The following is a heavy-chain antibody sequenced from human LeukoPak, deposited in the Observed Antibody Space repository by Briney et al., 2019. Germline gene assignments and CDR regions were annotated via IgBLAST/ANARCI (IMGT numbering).Heavy chain of an antibody. CDR1: GGSISSGGYY. Sequence: PSQTLSLTCTVSGGSISSGGYYWSWIRQHPGKGLEWIGYIYYSGSTYYNPSLKSRVTISVDTSKNQFSLKLSSVTAADTAVYYCARYYCSSTSCYSWFDPWGQGTLVTVSS. CDR3: ARYYCSSTSCYSWFDP. CDR2: IYYSGST. J-gene: IGHJ5*02. V-gene: IGHV4-31*03. D-gene: IGHD2-2*02.